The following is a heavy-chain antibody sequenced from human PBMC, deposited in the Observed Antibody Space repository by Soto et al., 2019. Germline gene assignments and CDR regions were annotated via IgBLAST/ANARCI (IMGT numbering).Heavy chain of an antibody. CDR2: INPNSGGT. CDR1: GYTFTGYY. Sequence: GASAKVSCKAPGYTFTGYYMHWVRQAPGQGLEWMGWINPNSGGTNYAQKFQGWGTMTRDTSISTAYMELSRLRSDDTAVYCCARSIAGAGVCGMDVWGQGTTVTLSS. D-gene: IGHD6-13*01. V-gene: IGHV1-2*04. CDR3: ARSIAGAGVCGMDV. J-gene: IGHJ6*01.